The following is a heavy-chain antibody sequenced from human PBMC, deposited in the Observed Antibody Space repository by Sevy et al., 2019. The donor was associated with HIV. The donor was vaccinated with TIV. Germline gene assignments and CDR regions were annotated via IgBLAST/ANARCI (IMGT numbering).Heavy chain of an antibody. CDR1: GYTFTSYG. J-gene: IGHJ5*02. Sequence: VSVKVSCKASGYTFTSYGISWVRQAPGQGLEWMGWISAYNGNTNYAQKLQGRVTMTTDTSTSTAYMELRSLRSDDTAVYYCARGREGYSSGWYATKNWFDPWGQGTLVTVSS. CDR2: ISAYNGNT. V-gene: IGHV1-18*01. CDR3: ARGREGYSSGWYATKNWFDP. D-gene: IGHD6-19*01.